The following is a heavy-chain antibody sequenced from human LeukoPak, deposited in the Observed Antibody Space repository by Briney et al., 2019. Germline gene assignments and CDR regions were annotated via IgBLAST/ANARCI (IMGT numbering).Heavy chain of an antibody. J-gene: IGHJ4*02. Sequence: GGSLRLSCAASGFTFSTYEMNWVRQAPGKGLEWVSYISSGDNIMFYADSVKGRFIISRDNAKNSLYLQMNSLRAEDTAVYYCARGVTLDYWGQVTLVTVSS. V-gene: IGHV3-48*03. CDR2: ISSGDNIM. CDR1: GFTFSTYE. CDR3: ARGVTLDY. D-gene: IGHD2-21*02.